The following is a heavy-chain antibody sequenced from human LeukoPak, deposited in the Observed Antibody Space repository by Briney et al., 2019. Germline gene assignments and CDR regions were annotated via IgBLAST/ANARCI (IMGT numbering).Heavy chain of an antibody. Sequence: ASVKVSCKASGYTFTGYYMHWVRQAPGQGLEWMGRINPNSGGTNYAQKFQGRVTMTRDTSISTAYMELSRLRSDDTAVYYCAREHHGYDLLPFDYLGHRPLVNVPS. D-gene: IGHD5-12*01. CDR2: INPNSGGT. V-gene: IGHV1-2*06. CDR3: AREHHGYDLLPFDY. CDR1: GYTFTGYY. J-gene: IGHJ4*01.